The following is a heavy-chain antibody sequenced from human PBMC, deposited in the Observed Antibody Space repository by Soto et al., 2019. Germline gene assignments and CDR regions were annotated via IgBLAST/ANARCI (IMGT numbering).Heavy chain of an antibody. V-gene: IGHV3-48*01. J-gene: IGHJ4*02. Sequence: GGSLRLSCAASGFTFSSYSMNWVRQAPGKGLERVSYISSSSSTIYYADSVKGRFTISRDNAKNSLYLQMNSLRAEDTAVYYCARGRIAAAGTLVYWGQGTLVTVSS. CDR1: GFTFSSYS. D-gene: IGHD6-13*01. CDR3: ARGRIAAAGTLVY. CDR2: ISSSSSTI.